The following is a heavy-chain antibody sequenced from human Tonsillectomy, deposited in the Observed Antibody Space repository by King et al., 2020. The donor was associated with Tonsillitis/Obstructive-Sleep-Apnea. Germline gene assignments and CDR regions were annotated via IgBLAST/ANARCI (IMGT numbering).Heavy chain of an antibody. CDR2: LNSDGSNT. CDR1: GFTFGTYW. CDR3: ARGVPYYDSSGYYVY. J-gene: IGHJ4*02. Sequence: VQLVESGGGLVQPGGSLRLSCAASGFTFGTYWMHWVRQTPGKGLVWVSRLNSDGSNTNYADSVKGRFTISRDNAKNTLYLQMNSLRAEDTAVYYCARGVPYYDSSGYYVYWGQGTLVTVSS. D-gene: IGHD3-22*01. V-gene: IGHV3-74*01.